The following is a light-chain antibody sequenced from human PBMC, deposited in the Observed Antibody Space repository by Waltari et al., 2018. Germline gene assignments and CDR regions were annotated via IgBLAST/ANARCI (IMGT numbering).Light chain of an antibody. CDR2: GAS. CDR3: QHYVRLPAT. J-gene: IGKJ1*01. Sequence: EIVLTQSPGTLSLSPGERATLSCRASQSVSRTLAWYQQKPGQAPTLLIYGASIRATGIPDRFTGSGSGTDFSLTSSSLEPEDFAIYFCQHYVRLPATFGQGTKVEIK. CDR1: QSVSRT. V-gene: IGKV3-20*01.